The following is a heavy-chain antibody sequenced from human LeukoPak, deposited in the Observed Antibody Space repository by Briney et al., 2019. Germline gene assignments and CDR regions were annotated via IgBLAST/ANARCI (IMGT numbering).Heavy chain of an antibody. J-gene: IGHJ4*02. CDR2: ISYDGSNK. Sequence: GRSLRLSCAASGFTFSSYSMHWVRQAPGKGLEWVAFISYDGSNKYYADSVKGRFTISRDNSKNTLYLQMNSLRAEDTAMYYCAKEAAYCGGDCYSGSDYWGQGTLVTVSS. D-gene: IGHD2-21*02. CDR3: AKEAAYCGGDCYSGSDY. CDR1: GFTFSSYS. V-gene: IGHV3-30*18.